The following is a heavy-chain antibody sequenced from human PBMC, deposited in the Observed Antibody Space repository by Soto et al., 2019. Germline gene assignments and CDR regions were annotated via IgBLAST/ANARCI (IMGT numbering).Heavy chain of an antibody. D-gene: IGHD2-2*01. Sequence: LCGGSISSGGYYWSWIRQHPGKGLEWIGYIYYSGSTYYNPSLKSRVTISVDTSKNQFSLKLSSVTAADTAVYYCARAPQLPYYFDYWGQGTLVTVSS. CDR2: IYYSGST. CDR1: GGSISSGGYY. J-gene: IGHJ4*02. V-gene: IGHV4-31*02. CDR3: ARAPQLPYYFDY.